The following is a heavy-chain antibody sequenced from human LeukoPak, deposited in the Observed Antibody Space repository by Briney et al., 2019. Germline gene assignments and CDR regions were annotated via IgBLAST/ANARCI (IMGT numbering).Heavy chain of an antibody. V-gene: IGHV4-59*01. CDR3: ARNPSARRSSYYYYYYMDV. Sequence: PSETLSLTCTVSGGSISSYYWSWIRQPPGEGLEWIGYIYYSGSTNYNPSLKSRVTISVDTSKNQFSLKLSSVTAADTAVYYCARNPSARRSSYYYYYYMDVWGKGTTVTVSS. CDR1: GGSISSYY. CDR2: IYYSGST. J-gene: IGHJ6*03.